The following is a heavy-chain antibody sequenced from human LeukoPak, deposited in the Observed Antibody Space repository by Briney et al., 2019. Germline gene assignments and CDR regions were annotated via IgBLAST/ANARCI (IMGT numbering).Heavy chain of an antibody. Sequence: PSETLSLTCTVSGGSISSYYWSWIRQPPGKGLEWIGYIYYSGSTNYNPSLKSRVTISVDTSKNQFSLKLGSVTAADTAVYYCARLPYSSSWYVDYWGQGTLVTVSS. J-gene: IGHJ4*02. V-gene: IGHV4-59*08. CDR1: GGSISSYY. D-gene: IGHD6-13*01. CDR3: ARLPYSSSWYVDY. CDR2: IYYSGST.